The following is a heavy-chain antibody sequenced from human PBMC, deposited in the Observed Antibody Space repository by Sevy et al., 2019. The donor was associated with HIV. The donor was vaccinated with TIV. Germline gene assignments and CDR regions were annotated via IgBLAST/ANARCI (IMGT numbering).Heavy chain of an antibody. V-gene: IGHV3-74*01. J-gene: IGHJ6*03. Sequence: GGSLRLSCAASGFTFSSYWMHWVRQAPGKGLVWVSRINSDGSSTNYADSVKGRFTISRDNAKNTLYLQMNSLRDEDTVGYYCASGYYGSGSYYNQYYMDVWGQGTPVTVSS. CDR2: INSDGSST. CDR3: ASGYYGSGSYYNQYYMDV. D-gene: IGHD3-10*01. CDR1: GFTFSSYW.